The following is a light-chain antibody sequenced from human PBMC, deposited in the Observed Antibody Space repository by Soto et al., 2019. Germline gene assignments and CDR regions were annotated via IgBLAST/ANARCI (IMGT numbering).Light chain of an antibody. CDR2: AAS. J-gene: IGKJ5*01. CDR3: QQYGSSPIT. Sequence: EIVLTQSPGTLSLSPGERATLSCRASQSVSSTDVAWYQQRPGQAPRLLIYAASSRATGIPDRFSGSGSGTEFTLTISRLEPEDFAVYYCQQYGSSPITFGQGTRLEI. CDR1: QSVSSTD. V-gene: IGKV3-20*01.